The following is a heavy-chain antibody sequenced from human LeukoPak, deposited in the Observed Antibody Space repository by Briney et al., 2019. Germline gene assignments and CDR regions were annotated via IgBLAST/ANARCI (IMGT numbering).Heavy chain of an antibody. CDR2: IYYSGST. J-gene: IGHJ4*02. CDR3: ARSYSYGYEYYFDY. V-gene: IGHV4-39*01. D-gene: IGHD5-18*01. CDR1: GGSISSSSYY. Sequence: ASETLSLTCTVSGGSISSSSYYWGWIRQPPGKGLEWIGSIYYSGSTYYNPSLKSRVTISVDTSKNQFSLKLSSVTAADTAVYYWARSYSYGYEYYFDYWGQGTLVTVSS.